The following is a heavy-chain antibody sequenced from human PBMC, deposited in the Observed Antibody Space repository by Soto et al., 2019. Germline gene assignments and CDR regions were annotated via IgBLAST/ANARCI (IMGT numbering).Heavy chain of an antibody. J-gene: IGHJ4*01. Sequence: SETLSLTCAVYGGSFSGYYWSWIRQPPGKGLEWIGEINHSGSTNYNPSLKSRVTISVDTSKNQFSLKLSSVTAAATAVYYCARDLAGPFDYWGHGTLVTVSS. D-gene: IGHD6-13*01. CDR3: ARDLAGPFDY. CDR2: INHSGST. V-gene: IGHV4-34*01. CDR1: GGSFSGYY.